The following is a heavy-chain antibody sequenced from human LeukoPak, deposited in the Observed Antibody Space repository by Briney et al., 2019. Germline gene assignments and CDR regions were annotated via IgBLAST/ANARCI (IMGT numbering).Heavy chain of an antibody. CDR3: ARGPYGEDDAFDI. J-gene: IGHJ3*02. Sequence: ASVKVSCKASGYTFTSYGISWVRQAPGQGLEWMGWISAYNGNTKYAQKLQGRVTMATDTSTSTVYMELSRLRSDDTAVYYCARGPYGEDDAFDIWGQGTMVTVSS. CDR2: ISAYNGNT. D-gene: IGHD4-17*01. V-gene: IGHV1-18*01. CDR1: GYTFTSYG.